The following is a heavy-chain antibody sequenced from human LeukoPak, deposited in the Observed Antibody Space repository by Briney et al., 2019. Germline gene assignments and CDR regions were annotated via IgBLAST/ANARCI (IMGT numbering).Heavy chain of an antibody. CDR1: GITLSNYG. V-gene: IGHV3-23*01. D-gene: IGHD3-22*01. Sequence: GGSPRLSCAVSGITLSNYGMSWVRQAPGKGLEWVAGISGSGGSTNYAGSVKGRFTISRDNRKNTLYLQVNSLRVEDTAVYFCAKRGVVIRVILVGFHKEAYYFDSWGQGALVTVSS. J-gene: IGHJ4*02. CDR2: ISGSGGST. CDR3: AKRGVVIRVILVGFHKEAYYFDS.